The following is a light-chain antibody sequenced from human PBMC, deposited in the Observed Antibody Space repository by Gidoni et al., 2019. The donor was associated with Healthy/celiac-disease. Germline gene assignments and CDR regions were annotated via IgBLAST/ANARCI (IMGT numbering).Light chain of an antibody. V-gene: IGLV3-27*01. CDR2: KDS. Sequence: SYELTQPSSASVSPGQTARITCSGDVLAKKYARWFQQKPGQAPVLVIYKDSGRPSGIPERFSGSSAGTTVTLTISGAQVEDEADYYCYSAADNNWVFGGGTKLTVL. CDR3: YSAADNNWV. J-gene: IGLJ3*02. CDR1: VLAKKY.